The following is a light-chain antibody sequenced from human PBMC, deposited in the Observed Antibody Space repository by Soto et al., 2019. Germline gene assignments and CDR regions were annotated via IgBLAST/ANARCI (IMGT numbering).Light chain of an antibody. CDR1: QSISSW. J-gene: IGKJ1*01. CDR2: KAS. V-gene: IGKV1-5*03. Sequence: DIQMTQSPSTLSASVGDRVTITCRASQSISSWLAWYQQKPGKAPKLPIYKASSLESGVPSRFSGSGSGPEFTLTISSLQPDDFATYYRQQYNSYWTFGQGTKVEIK. CDR3: QQYNSYWT.